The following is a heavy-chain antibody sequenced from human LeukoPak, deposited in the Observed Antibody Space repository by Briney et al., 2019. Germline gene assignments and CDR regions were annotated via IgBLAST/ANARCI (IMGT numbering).Heavy chain of an antibody. CDR2: ISYDGSNK. Sequence: QTGGSLRLSCAASGFTFSSYAMHWVRQAPGKGLEWVAVISYDGSNKYYADSVKGRFTISRDNSKNTLYLQMNSLRAEDTAVYYCARTPTFFGYYFDYWGQGTLVTVAS. D-gene: IGHD3-10*01. V-gene: IGHV3-30-3*01. CDR1: GFTFSSYA. J-gene: IGHJ4*02. CDR3: ARTPTFFGYYFDY.